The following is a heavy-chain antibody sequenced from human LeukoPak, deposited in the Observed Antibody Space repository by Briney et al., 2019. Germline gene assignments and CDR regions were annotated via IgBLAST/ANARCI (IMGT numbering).Heavy chain of an antibody. D-gene: IGHD3-3*01. CDR1: GFTFDDYG. CDR3: ARIGTDVWSGYFDY. J-gene: IGHJ4*02. Sequence: GGTLSLSCAASGFTFDDYGMSWVRQAPGKGLEWVSGINWNGGSTGYADSVKGRFTISRDNAKNSLYLQMNSLRAEDTAVYYCARIGTDVWSGYFDYWGQGTLVTVSS. V-gene: IGHV3-20*04. CDR2: INWNGGST.